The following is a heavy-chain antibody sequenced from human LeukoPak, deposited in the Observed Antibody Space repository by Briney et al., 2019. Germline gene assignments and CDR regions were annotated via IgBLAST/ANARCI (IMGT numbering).Heavy chain of an antibody. CDR2: ISAYNGNT. Sequence: ASGNVSCKASGYAFTIYGISWVRHAPGQGQEWMGWISAYNGNTNYAQKLHGKVTMTTDTSTSTAYMELRSLRSDDTAVYYCARDRGSSSWYIDYWGQGTLVTVSS. D-gene: IGHD6-13*01. J-gene: IGHJ4*02. V-gene: IGHV1-18*04. CDR3: ARDRGSSSWYIDY. CDR1: GYAFTIYG.